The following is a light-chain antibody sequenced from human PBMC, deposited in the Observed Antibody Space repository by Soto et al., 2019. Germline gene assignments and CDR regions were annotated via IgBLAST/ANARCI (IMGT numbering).Light chain of an antibody. CDR2: HAS. CDR3: QHYNSYPWT. V-gene: IGKV1-5*01. Sequence: DIQMTHSPSTLSASIGDRVTITCRASQTINNWLAWYQQKPGKAPNLLIYHASNLETGVPSRFNGSAFGTEFTLTISSLLPDDFATYYCQHYNSYPWTLGQGTKVDIK. J-gene: IGKJ1*01. CDR1: QTINNW.